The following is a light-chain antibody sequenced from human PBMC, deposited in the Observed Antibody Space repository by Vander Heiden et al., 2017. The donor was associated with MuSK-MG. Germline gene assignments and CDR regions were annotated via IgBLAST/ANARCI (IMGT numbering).Light chain of an antibody. CDR1: SSDVGGYNY. V-gene: IGLV2-14*01. Sequence: QSALTQPASVSGSPGQSITIYCTGTSSDVGGYNYVSWYQQHPGNAPKLIVYEVSKRPSGVADRFSGSKSGNTASLTISGLQAEDEADYYCASYASSNSVVFGGGTKLTVL. CDR3: ASYASSNSVV. J-gene: IGLJ2*01. CDR2: EVS.